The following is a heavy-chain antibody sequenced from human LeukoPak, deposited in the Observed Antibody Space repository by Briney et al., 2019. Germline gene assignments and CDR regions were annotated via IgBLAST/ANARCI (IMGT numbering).Heavy chain of an antibody. CDR3: AREEVELWSGFGY. D-gene: IGHD5-18*01. Sequence: PGACLRLSCAASGFTFTTDRMHSVRQAPGEGLEYVSGISSDGGSTYYANSVTGRFTNSRDNSKNTLYLQMGSLRGEDMAVYSCAREEVELWSGFGYWGQGTLVTVSS. J-gene: IGHJ4*02. V-gene: IGHV3-64*01. CDR1: GFTFTTDR. CDR2: ISSDGGST.